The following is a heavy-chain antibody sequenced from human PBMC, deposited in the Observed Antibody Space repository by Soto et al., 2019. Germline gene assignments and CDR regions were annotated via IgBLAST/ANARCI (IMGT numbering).Heavy chain of an antibody. Sequence: GGSLRLSCAASGFMFSSFGIHWVRQAPGKGLGWVAVISYDGTYQYYDDSVKGRFTISRDNFGNTVALQMNSLRPEDTAVYYCAKQHSDLVIGAFDVWGPGAVVTVSS. CDR2: ISYDGTYQ. CDR1: GFMFSSFG. V-gene: IGHV3-30*18. D-gene: IGHD4-4*01. CDR3: AKQHSDLVIGAFDV. J-gene: IGHJ3*01.